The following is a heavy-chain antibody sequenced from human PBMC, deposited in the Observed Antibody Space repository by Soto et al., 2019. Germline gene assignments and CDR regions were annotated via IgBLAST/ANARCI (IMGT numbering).Heavy chain of an antibody. D-gene: IGHD6-13*01. V-gene: IGHV3-23*01. CDR1: GFTFARFA. J-gene: IGHJ5*02. CDR2: IGSGGGDI. Sequence: GGSLRLSCAASGFTFARFAMKWVRQAPGKGLEWVSVIGSGGGDIHYADSVKGRFTISRDDSKNTVTLQMNGLRAEDTAVYYCATYRQHLLASWGQGTFVIVSS. CDR3: ATYRQHLLAS.